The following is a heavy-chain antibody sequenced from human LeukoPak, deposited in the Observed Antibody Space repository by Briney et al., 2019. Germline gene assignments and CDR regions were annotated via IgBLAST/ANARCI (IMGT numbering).Heavy chain of an antibody. CDR3: AKDLGVTTDFDY. CDR1: GFTFTNYA. Sequence: PGGSLRLSCAASGFTFTNYAMSWVRQATGKGLEWVSSVRGSGGTTFYADSVKGRFTISRDNSKNTLYLQMNSLRAEDTAVYYCAKDLGVTTDFDYWGQGTLVTVSS. J-gene: IGHJ4*02. V-gene: IGHV3-23*01. CDR2: VRGSGGTT. D-gene: IGHD1-26*01.